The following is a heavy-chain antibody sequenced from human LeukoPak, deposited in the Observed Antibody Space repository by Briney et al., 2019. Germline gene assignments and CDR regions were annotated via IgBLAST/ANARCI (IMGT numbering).Heavy chain of an antibody. CDR1: GFTFSDYI. CDR3: ARVGGSPYYYGMDV. J-gene: IGHJ6*02. CDR2: ISSSSSYI. D-gene: IGHD3-16*01. V-gene: IGHV3-21*01. Sequence: PGGSLRLSCAASGFTFSDYILDWVRQAPGKGLEWVSSISSSSSYIYYADSVKGRFTISRDNAKNSLYLQMNSLRAEDTAVYYCARVGGSPYYYGMDVWGQGTTVTVSS.